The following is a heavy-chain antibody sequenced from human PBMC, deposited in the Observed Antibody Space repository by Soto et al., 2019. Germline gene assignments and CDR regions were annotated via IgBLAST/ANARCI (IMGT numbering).Heavy chain of an antibody. Sequence: SETLSLTCTVSGGSISSYYWSWIRQPPGKGLEWIGYIYYSGSTNYNPSLKSRVTISVDTSKNQFSLKLSSVTAADTAVYYCARSPRISDWFDPWGQGTLVTVSS. V-gene: IGHV4-59*01. CDR2: IYYSGST. J-gene: IGHJ5*02. CDR3: ARSPRISDWFDP. D-gene: IGHD3-10*01. CDR1: GGSISSYY.